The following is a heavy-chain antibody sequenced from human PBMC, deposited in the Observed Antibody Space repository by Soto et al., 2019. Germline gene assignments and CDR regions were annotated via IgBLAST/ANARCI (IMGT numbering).Heavy chain of an antibody. CDR1: GYTFTSYG. V-gene: IGHV1-2*04. CDR3: ARGPPFGAYYYYMDV. Sequence: ASVKVSCKASGYTFTSYGISWVRQAPGQGLEWMGWINPNSGGTNYAQKFQGWVTMTRDTSISTAYMELSRLRSDDTAVYYCARGPPFGAYYYYMDVWGKGTTVTVSS. D-gene: IGHD3-16*01. J-gene: IGHJ6*03. CDR2: INPNSGGT.